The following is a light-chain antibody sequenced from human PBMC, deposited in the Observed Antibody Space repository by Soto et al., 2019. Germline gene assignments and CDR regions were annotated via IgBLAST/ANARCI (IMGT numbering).Light chain of an antibody. CDR3: CSYAGSYTWV. Sequence: QSARTQPRSVSGSPGQSVTASCTGTSSDVGGYNYVSWYQQHPGKAPKLMIYDVSKRPSGVPDRFSGSKSGNTASLTISGLQAEDEADYYCCSYAGSYTWVFGGGTKLTVL. V-gene: IGLV2-11*01. CDR1: SSDVGGYNY. J-gene: IGLJ3*02. CDR2: DVS.